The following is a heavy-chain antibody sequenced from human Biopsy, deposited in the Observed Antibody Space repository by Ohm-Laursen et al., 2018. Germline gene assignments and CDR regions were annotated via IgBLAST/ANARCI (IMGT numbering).Heavy chain of an antibody. V-gene: IGHV4-4*07. J-gene: IGHJ5*02. CDR2: IYTSGIT. Sequence: SETLSLTCTVSGGSLSSYSWSWIRQPAGKGLEWIGQIYTSGITNYNPSPKSRVTMSVDTSKNKFSLRGGSVTAADTAVYYCARDRDRRGWFDPWGQGTLVTVSS. D-gene: IGHD1-14*01. CDR3: ARDRDRRGWFDP. CDR1: GGSLSSYS.